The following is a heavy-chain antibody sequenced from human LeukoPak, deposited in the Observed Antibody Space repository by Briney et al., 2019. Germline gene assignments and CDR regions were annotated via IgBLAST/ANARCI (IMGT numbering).Heavy chain of an antibody. Sequence: GGSLRLFCAASGFTFSSHGMSWVRQAPGKGLEWVSSITTSSSYIYYADSVKGRFTISRDNAKNSLYLQMNSLRAEDTAVYYCASSAAMVRGGGVYWGQGTLVTVSS. CDR3: ASSAAMVRGGGVY. J-gene: IGHJ4*02. CDR2: ITTSSSYI. CDR1: GFTFSSHG. V-gene: IGHV3-21*01. D-gene: IGHD3-10*01.